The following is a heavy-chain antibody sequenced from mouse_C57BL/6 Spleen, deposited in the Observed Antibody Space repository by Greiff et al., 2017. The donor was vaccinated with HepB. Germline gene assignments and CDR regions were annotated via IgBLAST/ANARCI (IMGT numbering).Heavy chain of an antibody. CDR2: IDPSDSYT. Sequence: VQLQQSGAELMKPGASVKLSCKAPGYTFTGYWIEWVKQRPGQGLEWIGEIDPSDSYTNYNQKFKGKATLTVDTSSSTAYMQLSSLTSEDSAVYDCARRGDGYHWYFDVWGTGTTFTVSS. D-gene: IGHD2-3*01. CDR1: GYTFTGYW. J-gene: IGHJ1*03. CDR3: ARRGDGYHWYFDV. V-gene: IGHV1-50*01.